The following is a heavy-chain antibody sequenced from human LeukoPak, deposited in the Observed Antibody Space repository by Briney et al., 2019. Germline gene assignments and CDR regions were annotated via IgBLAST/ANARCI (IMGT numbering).Heavy chain of an antibody. J-gene: IGHJ4*02. V-gene: IGHV1-8*03. D-gene: IGHD4-17*01. CDR1: GYTFTSYD. CDR2: MNPNSGNT. Sequence: ASVKVSCKASGYTFTSYDINWVRQATGQGLEWMGWMNPNSGNTGYAQKFQGRVTITRNTSISTAHMELSSLRSEDTAVYYCAKDPTPTTVTTIDYWGQGTLVTVSS. CDR3: AKDPTPTTVTTIDY.